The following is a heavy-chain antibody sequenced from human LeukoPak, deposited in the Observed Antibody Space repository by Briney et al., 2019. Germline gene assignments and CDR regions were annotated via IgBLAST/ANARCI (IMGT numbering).Heavy chain of an antibody. CDR1: GFTVSSNY. Sequence: PGGSLRLSCAASGFTVSSNYMSWVRQAPGKGLEWVSVIYSGGRTKYADSVKGRFTISRDNSKNTLYLQMNSLRAEDTAVYYCAKVLSGSQDYWGQGTLVTVFS. CDR2: IYSGGRT. V-gene: IGHV3-53*01. CDR3: AKVLSGSQDY. D-gene: IGHD1-26*01. J-gene: IGHJ4*02.